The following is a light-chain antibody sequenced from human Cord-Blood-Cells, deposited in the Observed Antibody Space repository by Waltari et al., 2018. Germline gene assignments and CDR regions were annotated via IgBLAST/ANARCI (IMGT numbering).Light chain of an antibody. CDR2: DVS. J-gene: IGLJ3*02. V-gene: IGLV2-14*01. CDR3: SSYTSSSTWV. Sequence: QSALTQPASVSGSPGQSITISFTGTSIDVGGYNYVSWYQQHPAKAPKLMIYDVSKRPSGFSNRFSGSKSGNTASLTISGLQAEDEADYYCSSYTSSSTWVFGGGIKLTVL. CDR1: SIDVGGYNY.